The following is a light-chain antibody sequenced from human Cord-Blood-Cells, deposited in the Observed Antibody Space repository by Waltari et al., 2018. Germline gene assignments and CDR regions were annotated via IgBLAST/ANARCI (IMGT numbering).Light chain of an antibody. CDR3: SSYTSSSTLV. CDR1: STDVGGYNY. J-gene: IGLJ2*01. Sequence: QSALTQPASVSGSPGQSITISCTGTSTDVGGYNYVSWYQQHPGKAPTLMIYDVSKRPSGVSNRFSGSKSGNTASLTISGLQAEDEADYYCSSYTSSSTLVFGGGTKLTFL. CDR2: DVS. V-gene: IGLV2-14*01.